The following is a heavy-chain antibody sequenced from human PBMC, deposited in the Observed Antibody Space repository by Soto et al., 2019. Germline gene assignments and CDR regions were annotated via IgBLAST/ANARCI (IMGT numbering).Heavy chain of an antibody. CDR2: SKGKSGGETT. V-gene: IGHV3-15*01. CDR1: GFTFTNAW. D-gene: IGHD3-3*01. CDR3: AKILEWLFNPLNV. Sequence: GGSLRLSCGTSGFTFTNAWINWVRQAPGKGLEWVGRSKGKSGGETTQYAAPVKGRFTISRDNSKNTLYLQMNSLRAEDTAVYYCAKILEWLFNPLNVWGKGTTVTVSS. J-gene: IGHJ6*04.